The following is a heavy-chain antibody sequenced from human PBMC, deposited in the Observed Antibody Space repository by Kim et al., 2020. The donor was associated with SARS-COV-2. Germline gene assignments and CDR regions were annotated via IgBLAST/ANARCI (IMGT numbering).Heavy chain of an antibody. CDR1: GFTFDDYV. V-gene: IGHV3-43*02. D-gene: IGHD1-26*01. Sequence: GGSLRLSCAASGFTFDDYVMHWVRQPPGKGLEWVSLVSASGDNTYYSDSSRGRFTISRDNSKDVLFLQMTGLRPEDTAFYYCVKDSGKYEFNSWGQGTLVSVSS. CDR2: VSASGDNT. CDR3: VKDSGKYEFNS. J-gene: IGHJ5*02.